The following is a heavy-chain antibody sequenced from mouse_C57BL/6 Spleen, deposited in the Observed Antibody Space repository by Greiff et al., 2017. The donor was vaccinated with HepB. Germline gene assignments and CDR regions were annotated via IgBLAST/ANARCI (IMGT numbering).Heavy chain of an antibody. V-gene: IGHV5-17*01. CDR2: ISSGNSTL. D-gene: IGHD3-1*01. CDR3: ARWSGGMDD. CDR1: GFTFSDYG. Sequence: EVKLVESGGGLVKPGGSLKPPCAASGFTFSDYGMHWVRQAPEKGLEWVAYISSGNSTLYYADTVKGRFTIYRDNAKNTLFLQMTSLRSEYTAVYYCARWSGGMDDWGQGASVTVSS. J-gene: IGHJ4*01.